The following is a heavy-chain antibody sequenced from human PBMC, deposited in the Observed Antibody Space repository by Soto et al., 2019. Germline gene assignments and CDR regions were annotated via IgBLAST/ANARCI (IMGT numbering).Heavy chain of an antibody. D-gene: IGHD5-18*01. Sequence: GGSMRLSCAASGFTFSSYAMSWVRQAPRKGLEGGSAVSGSGGSTYYEESVKGRFTISRDNSKNTMYLQMNSLRAEDTAVYYCAKGVDTAMASYYYYGMDVWGQGTTVTVSS. V-gene: IGHV3-23*01. CDR2: VSGSGGST. J-gene: IGHJ6*02. CDR1: GFTFSSYA. CDR3: AKGVDTAMASYYYYGMDV.